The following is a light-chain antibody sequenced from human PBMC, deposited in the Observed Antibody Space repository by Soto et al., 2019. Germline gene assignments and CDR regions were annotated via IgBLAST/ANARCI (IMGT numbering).Light chain of an antibody. CDR3: CSYAGSPYV. CDR1: SSDVGRYNY. J-gene: IGLJ1*01. Sequence: QSALTQPRSVSGSPGQSVTISCTGTSSDVGRYNYVSWYQHHPGKAPKLMIYDVSTRPSGVPDRFSGSKSGTTASLTISGLQAEDEADYYCCSYAGSPYVFGTGTQLTVL. CDR2: DVS. V-gene: IGLV2-11*01.